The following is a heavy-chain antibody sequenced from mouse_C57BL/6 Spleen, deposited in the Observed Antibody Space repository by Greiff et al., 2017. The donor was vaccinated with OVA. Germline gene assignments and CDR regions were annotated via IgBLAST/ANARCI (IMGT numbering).Heavy chain of an antibody. CDR3: ARRGYYGSSYVLAMDY. Sequence: VQLQQPGAELVRPGTSVKLSCKASGYTFTSYWMHWVKQRPGQGLEWIGVIDPSDSYTNYNQKFKGKATLTVDTSSSTAYMQLSSLTSEDSAVYYCARRGYYGSSYVLAMDYWGQGTSVTVSS. CDR1: GYTFTSYW. CDR2: IDPSDSYT. D-gene: IGHD1-1*01. V-gene: IGHV1-59*01. J-gene: IGHJ4*01.